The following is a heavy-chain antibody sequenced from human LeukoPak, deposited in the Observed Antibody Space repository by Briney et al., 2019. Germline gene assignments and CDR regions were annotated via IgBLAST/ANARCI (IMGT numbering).Heavy chain of an antibody. CDR1: GFTFDDYA. J-gene: IGHJ5*02. V-gene: IGHV3-9*01. CDR2: ISWNSGSI. Sequence: GGSLRLSCAASGFTFDDYAMHWVRQAPGKGLEWVSGISWNSGSIGYADSVKGRFTISRDNAKNSLYLQMNSLKTEDTAVYYCTTDAEGPWGQGTLVTVSS. CDR3: TTDAEGP.